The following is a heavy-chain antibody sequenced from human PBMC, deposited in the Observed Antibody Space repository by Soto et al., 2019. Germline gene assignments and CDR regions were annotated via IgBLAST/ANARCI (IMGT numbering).Heavy chain of an antibody. CDR1: GYTFTSYG. D-gene: IGHD3-3*01. V-gene: IGHV1-18*04. CDR3: ARDFLEWLSANWFDP. Sequence: ASVKVSCKASGYTFTSYGISLVRQAPGQGLEWMGXIXAXXXNXNXAXKXXXXVTMTTDTSTSTAYMELRRLRSDDTAVYYCARDFLEWLSANWFDPWGQGTLVTVSS. J-gene: IGHJ5*02. CDR2: IXAXXXNX.